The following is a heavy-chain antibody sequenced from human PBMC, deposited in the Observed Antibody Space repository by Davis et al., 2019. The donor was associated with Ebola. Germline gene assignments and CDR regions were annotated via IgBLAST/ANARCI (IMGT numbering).Heavy chain of an antibody. J-gene: IGHJ4*02. CDR3: AKGYSFDY. CDR2: ISSSSSTI. V-gene: IGHV3-48*02. Sequence: PGGSLRLSCAASGFTVSSNYMSWVRQAPGKGLEWVSYISSSSSTIYYADSVKGRFTISRDNAKNSLYLQMNSLRDEDTAVYYCAKGYSFDYWGQGTLVTVSS. CDR1: GFTVSSNY.